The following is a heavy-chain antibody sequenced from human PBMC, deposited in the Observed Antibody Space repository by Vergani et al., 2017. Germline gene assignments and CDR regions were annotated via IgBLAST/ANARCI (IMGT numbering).Heavy chain of an antibody. V-gene: IGHV5-51*01. J-gene: IGHJ6*02. CDR3: ARSMVVVPAAMTRGSYGMDV. Sequence: EVQLVQSGAEVKKPGESLKISCKGSGYSFTSYWIGWVRQMPGKGLEWMGIIYPGDSDTRYSPSFQGQVTISADKSISTAYLQWSSLKASDTAMYYCARSMVVVPAAMTRGSYGMDVWGQGTTVTVSS. CDR2: IYPGDSDT. CDR1: GYSFTSYW. D-gene: IGHD2-2*01.